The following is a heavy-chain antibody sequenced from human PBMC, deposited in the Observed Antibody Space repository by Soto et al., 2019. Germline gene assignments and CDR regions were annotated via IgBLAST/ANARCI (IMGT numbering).Heavy chain of an antibody. V-gene: IGHV4-34*01. CDR3: ARGQYVRFGELFAYYFDY. CDR1: GGSFSGYY. J-gene: IGHJ4*02. D-gene: IGHD3-10*01. Sequence: SETLSLTCAVYGGSFSGYYWSWIRQPPGKGLEWIGEINHSGSTNYNPSLKSRVTISVDTSKNQFSLRLSSVTAADTAVYYCARGQYVRFGELFAYYFDYWGQGTLVTV. CDR2: INHSGST.